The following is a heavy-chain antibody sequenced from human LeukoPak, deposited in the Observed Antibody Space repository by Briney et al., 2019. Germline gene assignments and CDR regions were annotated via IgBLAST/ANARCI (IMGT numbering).Heavy chain of an antibody. CDR1: GYTFTAFY. Sequence: GASVKVSCKASGYTFTAFYMHWVRQAPGQGLEWMGRINPNSGGTKYAQKFQGRVTMTTDTSINTAYLELSRLRSDDTAVYYCAWGYSSSWLDYWGQGTLVTVSS. CDR2: INPNSGGT. J-gene: IGHJ4*02. CDR3: AWGYSSSWLDY. D-gene: IGHD6-13*01. V-gene: IGHV1-2*06.